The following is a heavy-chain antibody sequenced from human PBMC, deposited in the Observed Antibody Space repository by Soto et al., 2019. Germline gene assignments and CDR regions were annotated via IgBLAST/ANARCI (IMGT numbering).Heavy chain of an antibody. J-gene: IGHJ4*02. CDR1: GGSISNSNW. D-gene: IGHD1-26*01. V-gene: IGHV4-4*02. Sequence: QVQLQESGPGLVKPSGTLSLTCDVSGGSISNSNWWSWVRQSPGKGLEWIGEIYHSGSTKNNPSLKSRVTISMDNSKNQFSLKMRSVTAADTAVYYCARRVGLGQIDYWGQGTLVTVSS. CDR2: IYHSGST. CDR3: ARRVGLGQIDY.